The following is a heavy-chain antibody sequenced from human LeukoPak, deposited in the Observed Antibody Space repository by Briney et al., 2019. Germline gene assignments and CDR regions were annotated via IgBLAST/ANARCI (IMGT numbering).Heavy chain of an antibody. V-gene: IGHV4-59*01. J-gene: IGHJ5*02. Sequence: ASETLSLTCTVSGGSISSYYWSWIRQPPGKGLEWTGYIYYSGSTKYNPSLKSRVTISVDTSKNQFSLKLSSVTAADTAVYYCARGGTTVTPGLLWFDPWGQGTLVTVSS. CDR3: ARGGTTVTPGLLWFDP. CDR1: GGSISSYY. D-gene: IGHD4-17*01. CDR2: IYYSGST.